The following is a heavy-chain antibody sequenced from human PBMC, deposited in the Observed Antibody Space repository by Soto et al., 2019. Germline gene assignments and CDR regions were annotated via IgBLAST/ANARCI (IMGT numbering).Heavy chain of an antibody. CDR2: IIPIFGTA. CDR1: GGTFSSYA. D-gene: IGHD3-3*01. Sequence: SVKVSCKXSGGTFSSYAISWVRQAPGQGLEWMGGIIPIFGTANYAQKFQGRVTITADESTSTAYMELSSLRSEDTAVYYCARGSQLRFLEWSDLWGQGTTVTVSS. V-gene: IGHV1-69*13. CDR3: ARGSQLRFLEWSDL. J-gene: IGHJ6*02.